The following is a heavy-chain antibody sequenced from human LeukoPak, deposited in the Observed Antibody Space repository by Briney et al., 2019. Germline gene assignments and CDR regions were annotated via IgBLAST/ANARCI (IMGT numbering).Heavy chain of an antibody. CDR3: ARDLVEYQPLIGY. D-gene: IGHD2-2*01. CDR1: GFTFSSYS. Sequence: GGSLRLSCAASGFTFSSYSMNWVRQAPGKGLEWVSSISSSSSYIYYADSAKGRFTISRDNAKNSLYPQMNSLRAEDTAVYYCARDLVEYQPLIGYWGQGTLVTVSS. J-gene: IGHJ4*02. CDR2: ISSSSSYI. V-gene: IGHV3-21*01.